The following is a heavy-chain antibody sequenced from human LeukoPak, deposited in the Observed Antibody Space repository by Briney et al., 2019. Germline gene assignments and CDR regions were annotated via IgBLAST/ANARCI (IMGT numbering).Heavy chain of an antibody. Sequence: ASVKVSCKASGYTFTNYYFHWLRQAPGQGLEWMGIISPSGGTTNYAQKFQGRLTMTRDTSQSTVSMELSSLSSAYTARHYCARDLSWNKYGRFDYWGQGTLVTVCS. D-gene: IGHD1/OR15-1a*01. CDR1: GYTFTNYY. J-gene: IGHJ4*02. CDR3: ARDLSWNKYGRFDY. CDR2: ISPSGGTT. V-gene: IGHV1-46*01.